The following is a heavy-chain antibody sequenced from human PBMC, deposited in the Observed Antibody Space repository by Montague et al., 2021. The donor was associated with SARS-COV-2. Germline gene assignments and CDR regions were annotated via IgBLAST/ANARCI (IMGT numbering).Heavy chain of an antibody. CDR3: ARGQLWFDY. J-gene: IGHJ4*02. V-gene: IGHV4-59*08. CDR1: GDSISSYY. D-gene: IGHD5-18*01. CDR2: IYCSGST. Sequence: SETLSLTCTVSGDSISSYYWSWIRQSPGKGLEWIGYIYCSGSTNYNPSLKSRVTISVDTSKNQFSLKLRSVTAADTAVYYCARGQLWFDYWGQGTLVTVSS.